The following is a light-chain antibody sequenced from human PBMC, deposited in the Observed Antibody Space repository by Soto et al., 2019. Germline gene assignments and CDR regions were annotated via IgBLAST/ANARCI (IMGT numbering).Light chain of an antibody. CDR3: QQYKTYPT. CDR2: GAS. Sequence: DIQMTQSPSSLSAAVGDRVTITCRASQDIGNWLAWYQKKPEKAPKSLIYGASRLQSEVPSRFSGSGSGTDFTLTISSLQPEDFGTYYCQQYKTYPTFGGGTKAEIK. CDR1: QDIGNW. J-gene: IGKJ4*01. V-gene: IGKV1D-16*01.